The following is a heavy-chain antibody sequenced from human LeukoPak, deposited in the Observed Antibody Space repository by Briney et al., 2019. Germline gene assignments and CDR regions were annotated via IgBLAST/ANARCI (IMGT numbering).Heavy chain of an antibody. V-gene: IGHV1-69*13. CDR2: IIPIFGTA. CDR1: GGTFSSYA. CDR3: ARDQRWLQINWFDP. J-gene: IGHJ5*02. D-gene: IGHD5-24*01. Sequence: SVKVSCTASGGTFSSYAISWVRQAPGQGLEWMGGIIPIFGTANYAQKFQGRVTITADESTSTAYMELSSLRSEDTAVYYCARDQRWLQINWFDPWGQGTLVTVSS.